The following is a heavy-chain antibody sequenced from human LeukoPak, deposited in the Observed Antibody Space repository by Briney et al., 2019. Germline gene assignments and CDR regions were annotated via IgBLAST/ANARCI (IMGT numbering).Heavy chain of an antibody. D-gene: IGHD5/OR15-5a*01. J-gene: IGHJ5*02. Sequence: TSETLSLTCVVYGGSFSGYYWSWIRQPPGKGPEWIGEINHSGSTNYNPSLKSRVTISIGTSKNQFSLKLSSVTAADTAVYYCARHVFFRLVSEDWFDPWGQGTLVTVSS. CDR3: ARHVFFRLVSEDWFDP. CDR2: INHSGST. CDR1: GGSFSGYY. V-gene: IGHV4-34*01.